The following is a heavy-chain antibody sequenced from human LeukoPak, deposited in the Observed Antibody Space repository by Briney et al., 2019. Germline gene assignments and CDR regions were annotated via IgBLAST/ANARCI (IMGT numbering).Heavy chain of an antibody. CDR2: ISGSGGST. Sequence: GGSLRLSCAASGFTFSSYAMSWVRPAPGKGLEWVSAISGSGGSTYYADSVKGRFTISRDNSKNTLDLQMNSLRAEDTAVYYCAKANMITFGGVIANWGQGTLVTVSS. CDR3: AKANMITFGGVIAN. V-gene: IGHV3-23*01. J-gene: IGHJ4*02. D-gene: IGHD3-16*02. CDR1: GFTFSSYA.